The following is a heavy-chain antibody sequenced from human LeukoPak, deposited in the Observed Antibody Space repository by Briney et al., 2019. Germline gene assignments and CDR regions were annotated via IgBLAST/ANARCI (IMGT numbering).Heavy chain of an antibody. CDR1: GFTFSSYG. Sequence: QAGGSLRLSCAASGFTFSSYGMHWARQAPGKGLEWVAFIRYDGSNKYYADSVKGRFTISRDNSKNTLYLQMNSLRAEDTAVYYCAEDMYGSSWYWGQGTLVTVSS. V-gene: IGHV3-30*02. CDR2: IRYDGSNK. CDR3: AEDMYGSSWY. D-gene: IGHD6-13*01. J-gene: IGHJ4*02.